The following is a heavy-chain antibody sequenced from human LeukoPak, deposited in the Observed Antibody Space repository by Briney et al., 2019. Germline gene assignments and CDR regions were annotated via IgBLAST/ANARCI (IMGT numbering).Heavy chain of an antibody. Sequence: PGGSLRLSCAASGFTFSSYAMSWVRQAPGKGLEWVSAISGSGGSTYYADSVKGRFTISRDNSKNTLYLQMNSLRAEDTAVYYCAKLVSSGWYDYYYYGMDVWGQGTTVTVPS. CDR1: GFTFSSYA. D-gene: IGHD6-19*01. V-gene: IGHV3-23*01. CDR3: AKLVSSGWYDYYYYGMDV. J-gene: IGHJ6*02. CDR2: ISGSGGST.